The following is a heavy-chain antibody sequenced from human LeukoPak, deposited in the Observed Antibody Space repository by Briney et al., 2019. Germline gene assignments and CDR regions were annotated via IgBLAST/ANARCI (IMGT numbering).Heavy chain of an antibody. V-gene: IGHV3-23*01. J-gene: IGHJ4*02. CDR3: AHQSGRGYDPLLDY. Sequence: PGGSLRLSCAASGFTFSSYAMSWVRQAPGKGLEWVSAISGSGGSTYYADSVKGRFTISRDNSKNTLYLQMNSLRAEDTAVYYPAHQSGRGYDPLLDYCGEGTQVTVSS. D-gene: IGHD5-12*01. CDR2: ISGSGGST. CDR1: GFTFSSYA.